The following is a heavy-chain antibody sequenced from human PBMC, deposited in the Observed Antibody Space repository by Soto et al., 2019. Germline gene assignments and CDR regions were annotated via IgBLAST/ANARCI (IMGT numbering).Heavy chain of an antibody. CDR3: ARDRDDYGSGNYYNRIDF. J-gene: IGHJ4*02. CDR1: GGIFSTYA. V-gene: IGHV1-69*01. CDR2: IIPIFGTP. Sequence: QVQLVQSGAEVKKPGSSVKVSCKASGGIFSTYAISWLRQAPGQGLEWMGGIIPIFGTPNYAQRFQGRVTITADASTSTAYMGMSRLRSEDTAVYYCARDRDDYGSGNYYNRIDFWGQGTLVTVSS. D-gene: IGHD3-10*01.